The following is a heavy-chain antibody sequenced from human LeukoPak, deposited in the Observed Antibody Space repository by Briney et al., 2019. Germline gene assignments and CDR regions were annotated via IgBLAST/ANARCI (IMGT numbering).Heavy chain of an antibody. D-gene: IGHD2-2*01. CDR3: AFFSAAMTPSLGAFDI. J-gene: IGHJ3*02. V-gene: IGHV1-2*06. Sequence: ASVKVSCKASGYAFTGYYMHWVRQAPGQGLEWMGRINPNSGGTNYARKFQGRVTMTRDTSISTAYMELSRLRSDDTAVYYCAFFSAAMTPSLGAFDIWGQGTMVTVSS. CDR2: INPNSGGT. CDR1: GYAFTGYY.